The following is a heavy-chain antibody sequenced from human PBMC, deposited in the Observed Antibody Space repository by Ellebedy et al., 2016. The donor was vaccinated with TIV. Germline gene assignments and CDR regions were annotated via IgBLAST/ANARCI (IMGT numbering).Heavy chain of an antibody. Sequence: AASVKVSCKASGGTFSSNAINWVRQAPRQGPEWMGRIIPIFGSTNYAQQFQGRVTITADESTRTAYMDLSSLTFEDTAVYYCARVSGGDYYFDLWGQGTTVTVSS. CDR1: GGTFSSNA. V-gene: IGHV1-69*13. CDR3: ARVSGGDYYFDL. CDR2: IIPIFGST. J-gene: IGHJ6*03. D-gene: IGHD3-10*01.